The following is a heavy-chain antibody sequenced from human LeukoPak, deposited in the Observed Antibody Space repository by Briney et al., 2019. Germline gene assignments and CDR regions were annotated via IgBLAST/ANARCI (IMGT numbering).Heavy chain of an antibody. D-gene: IGHD3-3*01. Sequence: GGSLRLSCAASGFTFSTYWITWVRQAPGKGLEWVANIKPDGSDKYYVDSVKGRFTISRDNAKNSLYLQMNSLRAEDTAVYYCARRWSFDYWGQGTLVTVSS. J-gene: IGHJ4*02. V-gene: IGHV3-7*01. CDR2: IKPDGSDK. CDR1: GFTFSTYW. CDR3: ARRWSFDY.